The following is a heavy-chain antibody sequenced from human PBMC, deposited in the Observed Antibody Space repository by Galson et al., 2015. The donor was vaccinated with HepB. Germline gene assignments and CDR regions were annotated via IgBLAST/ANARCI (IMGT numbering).Heavy chain of an antibody. CDR3: AGGAAYPLYFDH. V-gene: IGHV1-3*01. CDR2: INAGNGDT. D-gene: IGHD4/OR15-4a*01. J-gene: IGHJ4*02. Sequence: SVKVSCKASGYTFTNYAVPWVRQAPGQRLEWMGLINAGNGDTKYSQKFQVRVTITRDTSASTAYMELSSLRSEDTAVYYCAGGAAYPLYFDHWGQGTLVTVSS. CDR1: GYTFTNYA.